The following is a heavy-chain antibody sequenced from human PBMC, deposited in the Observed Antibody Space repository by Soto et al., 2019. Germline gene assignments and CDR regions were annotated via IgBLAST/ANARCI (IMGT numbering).Heavy chain of an antibody. D-gene: IGHD1-20*01. V-gene: IGHV1-18*01. CDR2: IIAYIDNT. J-gene: IGHJ4*02. Sequence: ASVKVSCKTSGGTFSNDSITWVRQAPGQGLEWMGWIIAYIDNTNYAQKLQGRVTMTTDTSTSTAYMELRSLRSDDTAVYYCARGITLPTPLDYWGQG. CDR3: ARGITLPTPLDY. CDR1: GGTFSNDS.